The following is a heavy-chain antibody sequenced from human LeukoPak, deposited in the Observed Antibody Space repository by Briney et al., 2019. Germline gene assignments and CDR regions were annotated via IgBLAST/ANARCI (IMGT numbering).Heavy chain of an antibody. V-gene: IGHV1-69*05. CDR2: IFPIFGTA. D-gene: IGHD2-15*01. CDR3: ATGCSGGSCASGTPYYYYMDV. Sequence: ASVKVSCKASGGTFSSYAISWVRQAPGQGLEWMGGIFPIFGTANYAQKFQGRVTITTDESTRTAYMELSSLRSEDTAVYYCATGCSGGSCASGTPYYYYMDVWGKGTTVTVSS. J-gene: IGHJ6*03. CDR1: GGTFSSYA.